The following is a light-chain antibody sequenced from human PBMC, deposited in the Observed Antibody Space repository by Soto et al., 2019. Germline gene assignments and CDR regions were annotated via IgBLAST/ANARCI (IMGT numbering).Light chain of an antibody. CDR3: QQRSNWPLT. Sequence: EIVLTQSQATLSLSPGERATLSCRASQSVSSLLAWYQQKPGQAPRLLIYDASSRATGIPTRFSGSGSGTDFTLTISSLEPEDFAVYYCQQRSNWPLTFGGGTKVEIK. J-gene: IGKJ4*01. V-gene: IGKV3-11*01. CDR1: QSVSSL. CDR2: DAS.